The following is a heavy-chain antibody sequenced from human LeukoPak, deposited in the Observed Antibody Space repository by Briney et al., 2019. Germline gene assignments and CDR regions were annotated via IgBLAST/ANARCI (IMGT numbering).Heavy chain of an antibody. Sequence: GSLRLSCAASGFTFSDYYMSWIRQAPGKGLEWVSYISSSSSYTNYADSVKGRFTISRDNAKNSLYLQMNSLRAEDTAVYYCARTVYRGYSYGPIDYWGQGTLVTVSS. J-gene: IGHJ4*02. CDR2: ISSSSSYT. V-gene: IGHV3-11*06. CDR1: GFTFSDYY. CDR3: ARTVYRGYSYGPIDY. D-gene: IGHD5-18*01.